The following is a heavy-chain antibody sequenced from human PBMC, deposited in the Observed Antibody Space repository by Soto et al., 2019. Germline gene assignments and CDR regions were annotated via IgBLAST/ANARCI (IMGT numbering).Heavy chain of an antibody. J-gene: IGHJ4*01. CDR1: GFTFSSYG. V-gene: IGHV3-30*18. D-gene: IGHD2-15*01. Sequence: GGSLRLSCAASGFTFSSYGMHWVRQAPGKGLEWVAVISYDGSNKYYADSVKGRFTISRDNAKNTLYLQMNSLRAEVTATYYCAKARCSGNSCYVPDYWGHGSLVTVSS. CDR3: AKARCSGNSCYVPDY. CDR2: ISYDGSNK.